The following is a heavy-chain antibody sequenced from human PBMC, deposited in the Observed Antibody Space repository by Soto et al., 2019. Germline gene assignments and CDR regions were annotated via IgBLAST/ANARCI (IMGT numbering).Heavy chain of an antibody. CDR2: ISGSGGST. D-gene: IGHD3-10*01. J-gene: IGHJ4*02. Sequence: HPGGSLRLSCAASGFTFSSYAMSWVRQAPGKGLEWVSAISGSGGSTYYADSVKGRFTISRDNSKNTLYLQMNSLRAEDTAVYYCAKDATSYYYGSGSYYGWGQGTLVTVSS. CDR3: AKDATSYYYGSGSYYG. V-gene: IGHV3-23*01. CDR1: GFTFSSYA.